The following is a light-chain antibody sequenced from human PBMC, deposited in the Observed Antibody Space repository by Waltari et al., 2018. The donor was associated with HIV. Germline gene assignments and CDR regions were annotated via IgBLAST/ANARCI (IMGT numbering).Light chain of an antibody. J-gene: IGKJ4*01. CDR2: GAS. CDR1: PSVSSN. V-gene: IGKV3-15*01. Sequence: EIVMTQSPATLSVFPGERATLSCRASPSVSSNLAWYQQKPGQAHSRLIYGASTRATGIPARFSGSGSGTEFTLTISGLQSEDFAVYYCQHYNHGPPLTFGGGTKVEIK. CDR3: QHYNHGPPLT.